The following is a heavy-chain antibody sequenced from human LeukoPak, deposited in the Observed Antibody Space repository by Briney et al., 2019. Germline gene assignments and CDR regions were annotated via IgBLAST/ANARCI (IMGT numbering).Heavy chain of an antibody. V-gene: IGHV3-23*01. CDR2: ISGSGGST. D-gene: IGHD3-22*01. CDR1: GFTFSSYA. Sequence: GGSLRLSCAASGFTFSSYAMSWVRQAPGKGLEWVSAISGSGGSTYYADSVKGRFTLSRENSQNTLYLQINSLRAEDTAVYYCAKLGRGIVANIDYWGQGTLVTVSS. CDR3: AKLGRGIVANIDY. J-gene: IGHJ4*02.